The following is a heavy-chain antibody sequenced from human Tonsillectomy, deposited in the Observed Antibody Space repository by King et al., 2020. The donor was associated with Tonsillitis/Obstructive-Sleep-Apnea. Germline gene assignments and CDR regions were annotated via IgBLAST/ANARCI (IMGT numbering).Heavy chain of an antibody. CDR3: ARDLTGDKDY. CDR1: GGTFSSYA. J-gene: IGHJ4*02. V-gene: IGHV1-69*04. CDR2: IIPILGIA. D-gene: IGHD7-27*01. Sequence: QLVQSGAEVKKPGSSVKVSCKASGGTFSSYAISWVRQAPGQGLEWMGRIIPILGIANYAQKFQGRVTITADKSTGTAYMELSSLRSEDTAVYYFARDLTGDKDYWGQGTLVTVSS.